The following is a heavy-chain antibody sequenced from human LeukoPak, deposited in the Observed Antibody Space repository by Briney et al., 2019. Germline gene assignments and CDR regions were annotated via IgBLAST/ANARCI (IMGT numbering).Heavy chain of an antibody. CDR2: IYSGGST. Sequence: PGGSLRLSCAASGFTVSSNYMSWVRQAPGKGLEWVSVIYSGGSTYYADSVQGRFTISRDNSKNTLYLQMNSLRAEDTAVYYCASRYYYDSSGSTLDYWGQKTLFSVSS. V-gene: IGHV3-66*01. D-gene: IGHD3-22*01. CDR3: ASRYYYDSSGSTLDY. J-gene: IGHJ4*02. CDR1: GFTVSSNY.